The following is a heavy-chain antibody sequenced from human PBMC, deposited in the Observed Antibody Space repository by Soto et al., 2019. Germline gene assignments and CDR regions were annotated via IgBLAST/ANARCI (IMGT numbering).Heavy chain of an antibody. D-gene: IGHD2-2*01. V-gene: IGHV4-39*01. J-gene: IGHJ5*02. Sequence: QLQLQESGPGLVKPSETLSLTCTVSGGSISSSSYYWGWIRQPPGKGLEWIGSIYYSGSTYYNPSLKSRVTISVDTSKNQYSLKLSSVTAADTAVYYCARHGTVIVVVPAALGDWFDPWGQGTLVTVSS. CDR3: ARHGTVIVVVPAALGDWFDP. CDR2: IYYSGST. CDR1: GGSISSSSYY.